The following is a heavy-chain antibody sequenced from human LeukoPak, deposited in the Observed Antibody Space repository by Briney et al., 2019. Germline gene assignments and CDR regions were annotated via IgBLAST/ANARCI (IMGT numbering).Heavy chain of an antibody. J-gene: IGHJ4*02. V-gene: IGHV3-43*01. CDR1: GFTFHDYV. Sequence: GGSLRLSCAASGFTFHDYVMHWVRQAPGKGMEWVSLISWDGGTTVYADSVKGRFTISRDNSKNSLYLQMNSLRTEDTALYYCAKESGGRSFSEPHYWGQGTLVTVS. D-gene: IGHD1-26*01. CDR3: AKESGGRSFSEPHY. CDR2: ISWDGGTT.